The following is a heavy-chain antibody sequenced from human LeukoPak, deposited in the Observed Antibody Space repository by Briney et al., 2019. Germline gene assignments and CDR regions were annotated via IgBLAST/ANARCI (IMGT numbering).Heavy chain of an antibody. V-gene: IGHV3-23*01. CDR1: GFTFSSYA. CDR3: ARDSGASITMVRGVMSY. D-gene: IGHD3-10*01. CDR2: ISGSGGST. J-gene: IGHJ4*02. Sequence: GGSLRLSCAASGFTFSSYAMSWVRQAPGKGLEWVSAISGSGGSTYYADSVKGRFTISRDNAKNSLYLQMNSLRAEDTAVYYCARDSGASITMVRGVMSYWGQGTLVTVSS.